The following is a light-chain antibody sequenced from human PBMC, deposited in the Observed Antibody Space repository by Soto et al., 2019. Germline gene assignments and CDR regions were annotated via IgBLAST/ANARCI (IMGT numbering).Light chain of an antibody. CDR1: QSISSW. CDR2: DAS. Sequence: DIQMTQSPSTLSASVGDRVTITCRASQSISSWLAWYQQKPGKAPKLLIYDASSLASGVPSRFSGSGSGTEFTLTISSLQPDDFATYYCQQYNNYWTFGQGTKVEIK. V-gene: IGKV1-5*01. J-gene: IGKJ1*01. CDR3: QQYNNYWT.